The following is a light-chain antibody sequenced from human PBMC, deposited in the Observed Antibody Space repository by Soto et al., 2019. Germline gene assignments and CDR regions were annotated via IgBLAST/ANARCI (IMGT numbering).Light chain of an antibody. CDR1: DIGDKG. CDR3: QVWDSNSDPVI. Sequence: SSILTQPPSVSVAPGQTATITCGGDDIGDKGVQWYQQRPGQAPLLVVYDDSDRPSGIPERYSGSNSGNTAALIISRVEAGDEADYYCQVWDSNSDPVIFGGGTKLTVL. CDR2: DDS. V-gene: IGLV3-21*02. J-gene: IGLJ2*01.